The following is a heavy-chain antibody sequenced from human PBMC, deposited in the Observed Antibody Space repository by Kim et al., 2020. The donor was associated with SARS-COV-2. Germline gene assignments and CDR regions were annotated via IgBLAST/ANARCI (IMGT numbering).Heavy chain of an antibody. CDR1: GYIFTNYW. CDR2: IYPRDSDT. V-gene: IGHV5-51*01. J-gene: IGHJ4*02. D-gene: IGHD3-10*01. CDR3: ARPFGSGTFFLD. Sequence: GESLKISCKASGYIFTNYWIGWVRQMPGKGLEWMGIIYPRDSDTRYSPSFQGQVTISADKSISTAYLQWSSLRASDTAFYYCARPFGSGTFFLDWGQGTLVTVSS.